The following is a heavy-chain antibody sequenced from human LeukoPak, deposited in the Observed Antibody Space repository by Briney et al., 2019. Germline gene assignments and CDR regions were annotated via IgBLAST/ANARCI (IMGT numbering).Heavy chain of an antibody. V-gene: IGHV1-2*02. CDR1: GYTFTGYY. Sequence: ASVKVSCKASGYTFTGYYMHWVRQAPGQGLEWMGWINPNSGGTNYAQKFQGRVTMTRDTSISTAYMELSRLRSDDTAVYCCARDTAMVMDFDYWGQGTLVTVSS. J-gene: IGHJ4*02. D-gene: IGHD5-18*01. CDR3: ARDTAMVMDFDY. CDR2: INPNSGGT.